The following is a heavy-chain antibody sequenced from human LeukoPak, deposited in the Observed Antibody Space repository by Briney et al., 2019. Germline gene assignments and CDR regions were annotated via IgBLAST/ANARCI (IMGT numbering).Heavy chain of an antibody. CDR3: VRDGDTSGYTN. D-gene: IGHD3-22*01. J-gene: IGHJ4*02. V-gene: IGHV3-7*01. Sequence: GGSLRLSCAASGFTFSSYWMHWVRQAPGKGLEWVANIEQDGSEKYYVDSVKGRFTISRDNAKNSLYLQMNSLRAEDTAVYSCVRDGDTSGYTNWGQGTLVTVSS. CDR2: IEQDGSEK. CDR1: GFTFSSYW.